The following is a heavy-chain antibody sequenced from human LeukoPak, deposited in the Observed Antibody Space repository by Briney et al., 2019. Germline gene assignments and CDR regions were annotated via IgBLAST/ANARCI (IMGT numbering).Heavy chain of an antibody. Sequence: PSETLSLTCSVSGGSISESYWNWIRQPPGKGLEWIGYISYSGVTNYNSSLKSRVTISLDTSKNRFSLKLNSVTTADTAVYYCARGYSSSEFYFDSWGQGTLVTVYS. CDR3: ARGYSSSEFYFDS. J-gene: IGHJ4*02. V-gene: IGHV4-59*01. CDR2: ISYSGVT. D-gene: IGHD6-6*01. CDR1: GGSISESY.